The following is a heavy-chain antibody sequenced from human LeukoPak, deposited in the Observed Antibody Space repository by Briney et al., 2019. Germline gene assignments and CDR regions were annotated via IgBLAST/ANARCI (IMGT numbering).Heavy chain of an antibody. CDR2: ISSSSSYI. V-gene: IGHV3-21*01. CDR1: GFTFSSYS. Sequence: GGSLRLSCAASGFTFSSYSMNWVRQAPGKGLEWVSSISSSSSYIYYADSVKGRFTISRDNAKNSLYLQMNSLRAEDTAVYYCARDTRGGTYYYDSSGRFDYWGQGTLVTVSS. CDR3: ARDTRGGTYYYDSSGRFDY. J-gene: IGHJ4*02. D-gene: IGHD3-22*01.